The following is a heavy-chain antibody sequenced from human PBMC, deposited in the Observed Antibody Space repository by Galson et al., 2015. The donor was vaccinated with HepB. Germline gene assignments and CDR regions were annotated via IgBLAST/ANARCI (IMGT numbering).Heavy chain of an antibody. CDR3: ARGILVVVTSHDAFDI. V-gene: IGHV5-51*01. Sequence: QSGAEVKKPGESLKISCKASGYSFTSYWIGWVRRMPGKGLEWMGIIYPGDSDIRYSPSFQGQVTISADKSINTAYLQWSSLKASDTAMYYCARGILVVVTSHDAFDIWGQGTLVPASS. CDR1: GYSFTSYW. D-gene: IGHD3-22*01. J-gene: IGHJ3*02. CDR2: IYPGDSDI.